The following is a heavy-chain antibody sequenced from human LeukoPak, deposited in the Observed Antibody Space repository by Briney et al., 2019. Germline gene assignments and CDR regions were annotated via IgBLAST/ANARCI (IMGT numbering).Heavy chain of an antibody. J-gene: IGHJ6*02. Sequence: ASVKVSCKASGGTFSSYYMHWVRQAPGQGLEWMGWINPNSGGTNYAQKFQGRVTMTRDTSISTAYMELSRLRSDDTAVYYCATSRPGYCSSTSCYTLYYYGMDVWGQGTTVTVSS. D-gene: IGHD2-2*02. CDR2: INPNSGGT. CDR3: ATSRPGYCSSTSCYTLYYYGMDV. CDR1: GGTFSSYY. V-gene: IGHV1-2*02.